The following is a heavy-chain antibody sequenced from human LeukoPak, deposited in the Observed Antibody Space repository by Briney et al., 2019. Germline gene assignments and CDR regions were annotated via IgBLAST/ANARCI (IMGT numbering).Heavy chain of an antibody. CDR3: ARGPGDTVTNVRFDY. CDR2: IYYSGST. D-gene: IGHD4-17*01. Sequence: SETLSLTCTVSGGSVSDYYWSWIRQPPGKGLEWIGYIYYSGSTNYNPSLKSRVTISVDTSKNQFSLKLSSVTAADTAVYYCARGPGDTVTNVRFDYWGQGTLVTVSS. J-gene: IGHJ4*02. CDR1: GGSVSDYY. V-gene: IGHV4-59*02.